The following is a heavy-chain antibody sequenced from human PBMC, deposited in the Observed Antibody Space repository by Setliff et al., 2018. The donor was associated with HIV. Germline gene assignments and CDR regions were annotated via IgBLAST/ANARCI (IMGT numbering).Heavy chain of an antibody. CDR2: ISIGSGGAI. D-gene: IGHD3-3*01. V-gene: IGHV3-48*03. CDR1: GFTFRNYK. Sequence: GGSLRLSCAASGFTFRNYKFNWVRQAPGRGLEWVSSISIGSGGAIDYADSVQGRFTIFRENAKNSLYLQMNSLRGEDTAIYYCARDYLYYNLYDGSPVYGMDVWGQGTTVTVSS. CDR3: ARDYLYYNLYDGSPVYGMDV. J-gene: IGHJ6*02.